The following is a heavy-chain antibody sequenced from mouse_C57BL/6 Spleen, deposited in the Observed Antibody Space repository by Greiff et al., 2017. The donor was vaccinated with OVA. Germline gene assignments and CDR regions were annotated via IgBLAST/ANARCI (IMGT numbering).Heavy chain of an antibody. D-gene: IGHD3-2*02. CDR1: GYAFSSYW. CDR3: ARSGALRAMDY. J-gene: IGHJ4*01. CDR2: IYPGDGDT. Sequence: VQLQESGAELVKPGASVKISCKASGYAFSSYWMNWVKQRPGKGLEWIGQIYPGDGDTNYNGKFKGKATLTADKSSSTAYMQLSSLTSEDSAVYFCARSGALRAMDYWGQGTSVTVSS. V-gene: IGHV1-80*01.